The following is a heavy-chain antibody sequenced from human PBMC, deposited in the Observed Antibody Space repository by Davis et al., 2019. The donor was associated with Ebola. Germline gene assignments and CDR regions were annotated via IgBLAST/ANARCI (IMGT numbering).Heavy chain of an antibody. D-gene: IGHD2-15*01. CDR2: INHSGST. CDR1: GGSFSGYY. CDR3: ARQEGGLGYCSGGSCYLSPYYYGMDV. Sequence: MPSETLSLTCAVYGGSFSGYYWSWIRQPPGKGLEWIGEINHSGSTNYNPSLKSRVTISVDKSKNQFSLKLSSVTAADTAVYYCARQEGGLGYCSGGSCYLSPYYYGMDVWGQGTTVTVSS. J-gene: IGHJ6*02. V-gene: IGHV4-34*01.